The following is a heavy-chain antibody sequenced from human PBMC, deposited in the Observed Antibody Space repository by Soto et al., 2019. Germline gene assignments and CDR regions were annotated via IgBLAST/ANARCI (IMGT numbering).Heavy chain of an antibody. CDR1: GFTFSSYA. Sequence: LRLSCAASGFTFSSYAMSWVRQAPGKGLEWVSAISGSGGSTYYADSVKGRFTISRDNSKNTLYLQMNSLRAEDTAVYYCAKPLSSTSFLGYFDYWGQGTLVTVSS. CDR3: AKPLSSTSFLGYFDY. CDR2: ISGSGGST. D-gene: IGHD2-2*01. J-gene: IGHJ4*02. V-gene: IGHV3-23*01.